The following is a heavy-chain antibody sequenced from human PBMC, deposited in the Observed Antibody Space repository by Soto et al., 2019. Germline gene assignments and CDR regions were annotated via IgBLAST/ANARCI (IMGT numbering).Heavy chain of an antibody. CDR3: AKDRDDCSGGSCYSSAFDI. V-gene: IGHV3-30*18. CDR1: GFTFSSYG. J-gene: IGHJ3*02. D-gene: IGHD2-15*01. CDR2: ISYDGSNK. Sequence: PGGSLRLSCAASGFTFSSYGMHWVRQAPGKGLEWVAVISYDGSNKYYADSVKGRFTISRDNSKNTLYLQMNSLRAEDTAVYYCAKDRDDCSGGSCYSSAFDICRQGTMVTVSS.